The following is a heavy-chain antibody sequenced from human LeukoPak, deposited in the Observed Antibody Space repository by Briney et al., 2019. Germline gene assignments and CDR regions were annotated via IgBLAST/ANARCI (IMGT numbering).Heavy chain of an antibody. CDR1: GGSFSGYY. D-gene: IGHD1-14*01. J-gene: IGHJ4*02. V-gene: IGHV4-34*01. CDR3: ARCEPTLRQLSHFDY. Sequence: PSETLSLTCAVYGGSFSGYYWSWICQRPPEGLGWVGEINLSGSANYNPSPTSRVTISVDTSKNKFSLTLSSVSAADTAVYYWARCEPTLRQLSHFDYWGKGTLVTVSS. CDR2: INLSGSA.